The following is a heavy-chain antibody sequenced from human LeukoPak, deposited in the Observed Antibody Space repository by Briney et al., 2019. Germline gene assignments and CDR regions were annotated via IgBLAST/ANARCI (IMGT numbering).Heavy chain of an antibody. V-gene: IGHV4-59*12. Sequence: PSETLSLTCTVFGGSISSYYWSWIRQPPGKGLEWIGYIYFSGSTSYNPSLKSRVTISVDTSKNQFSLKLSSVTAADTAVYYCARDSVITLDFDYWGQGTLVTVSS. J-gene: IGHJ4*02. CDR2: IYFSGST. D-gene: IGHD4-23*01. CDR1: GGSISSYY. CDR3: ARDSVITLDFDY.